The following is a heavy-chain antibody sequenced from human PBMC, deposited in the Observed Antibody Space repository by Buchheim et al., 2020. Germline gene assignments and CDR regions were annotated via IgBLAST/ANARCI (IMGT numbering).Heavy chain of an antibody. J-gene: IGHJ6*03. CDR3: ARGKGSGPIFGVVITYYYYYYMDV. CDR2: MNPNSGNT. CDR1: GYTFTSYD. D-gene: IGHD3-3*01. Sequence: QVQLVQSGAEVKKPGASVKVSCKASGYTFTSYDINWVRQATGQGLEWMGWMNPNSGNTGYAQKFQGRVTMTRNTSISTAYMELSSLRSEDTAVYYCARGKGSGPIFGVVITYYYYYYMDVWGKGTT. V-gene: IGHV1-8*01.